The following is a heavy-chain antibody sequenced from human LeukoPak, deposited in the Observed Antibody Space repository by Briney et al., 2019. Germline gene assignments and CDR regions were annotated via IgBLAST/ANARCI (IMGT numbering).Heavy chain of an antibody. Sequence: ASVKVPCKVSGYTLTELSMHWVRQAPGKGLEWMGGFDPEDGETIYAQKFQGRVTMTEDTSTDTAYMELSSLRSEDTAVYYCATGLGRPEAYYYDSRGLDFDYWGQGTLVTVSS. CDR2: FDPEDGET. V-gene: IGHV1-24*01. CDR3: ATGLGRPEAYYYDSRGLDFDY. CDR1: GYTLTELS. D-gene: IGHD3-22*01. J-gene: IGHJ4*02.